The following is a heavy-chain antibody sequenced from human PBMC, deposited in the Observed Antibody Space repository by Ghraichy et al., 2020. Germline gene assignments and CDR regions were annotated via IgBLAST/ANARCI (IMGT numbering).Heavy chain of an antibody. J-gene: IGHJ6*02. CDR1: GYTLTELS. CDR2: FDPEDGET. CDR3: ATQRTAWGYYYYGMDV. D-gene: IGHD3-16*01. V-gene: IGHV1-24*01. Sequence: ASVKVSCKVSGYTLTELSMHWVRQAPGKGLEWMGGFDPEDGETIYAQKFQGRVTMTEDTSTDTAYMELSSLRSEDTAVYYCATQRTAWGYYYYGMDVWGQGTTVTVSS.